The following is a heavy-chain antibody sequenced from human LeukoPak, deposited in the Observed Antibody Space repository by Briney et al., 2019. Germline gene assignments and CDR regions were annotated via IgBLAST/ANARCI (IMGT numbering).Heavy chain of an antibody. V-gene: IGHV1-69*04. Sequence: GASVKVSCKASGGTFSSYAISWVRQAPGQGLEWMGRIIPILGIANYAQKFQGRVTITADKSTSTAYMELSSLRSEDTAVYYCASLPLGGGSYEISYWGQGTLVTVSS. CDR2: IIPILGIA. D-gene: IGHD1-26*01. CDR3: ASLPLGGGSYEISY. CDR1: GGTFSSYA. J-gene: IGHJ4*02.